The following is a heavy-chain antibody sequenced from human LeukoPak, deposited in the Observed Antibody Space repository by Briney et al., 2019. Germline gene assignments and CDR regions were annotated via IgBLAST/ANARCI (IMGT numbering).Heavy chain of an antibody. V-gene: IGHV3-7*01. Sequence: PGGSLRLSCAASGFTFSRYWMNWVRQAPGKGLEGVANIKQDGSEKYYVGSVKGRFTISRDNAKNSLYLQMNSLRTEDTAVYYCAKDYAAVAGLGWFDPWGQGTLVTVSS. CDR2: IKQDGSEK. CDR3: AKDYAAVAGLGWFDP. CDR1: GFTFSRYW. J-gene: IGHJ5*02. D-gene: IGHD6-19*01.